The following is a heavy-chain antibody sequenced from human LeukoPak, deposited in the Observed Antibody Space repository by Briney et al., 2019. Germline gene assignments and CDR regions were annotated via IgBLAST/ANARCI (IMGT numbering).Heavy chain of an antibody. CDR1: GFTFSSYA. V-gene: IGHV3-23*01. D-gene: IGHD5-24*01. J-gene: IGHJ4*02. CDR2: ISGSGGST. Sequence: PGGSLRLSCAASGFTFSSYAMSWVRQAPGKGLELVSAISGSGGSTYYADSVKGRFTISRDNSKNTLYLQMNSLRAEDTAVYYCAKAGLWLHLHGAAIDYWGQGTLVTVSS. CDR3: AKAGLWLHLHGAAIDY.